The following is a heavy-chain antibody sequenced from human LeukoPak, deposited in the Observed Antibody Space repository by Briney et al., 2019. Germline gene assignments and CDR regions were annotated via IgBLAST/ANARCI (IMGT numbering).Heavy chain of an antibody. J-gene: IGHJ6*02. CDR1: GGSISSAGYY. D-gene: IGHD2-15*01. CDR2: IYYSGST. Sequence: PSQTLSLTCTVSGGSISSAGYYWSWLRQQPGKGLEWIGYIYYSGSTYYNPSLKSRVTISVDTSKNQFSLKLSSVTAAATAVYYCARDWRGYCSGGSCQKHYYYYYGMDVWGQGTTVTVSS. CDR3: ARDWRGYCSGGSCQKHYYYYYGMDV. V-gene: IGHV4-31*03.